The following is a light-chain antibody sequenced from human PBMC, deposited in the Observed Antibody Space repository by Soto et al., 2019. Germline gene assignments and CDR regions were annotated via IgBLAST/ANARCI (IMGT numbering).Light chain of an antibody. CDR1: TSDVGAYNY. V-gene: IGLV2-14*01. CDR3: SSKTSSSSPFV. Sequence: SFLTQPASVSGSPGQSITISCTGSTSDVGAYNYVSWYKHHPGQAPQLMIYEVSNRPSGVSNRFSGSKSGNTASLTISGLQADDEGDYYCSSKTSSSSPFVFGTGTKVTVL. CDR2: EVS. J-gene: IGLJ1*01.